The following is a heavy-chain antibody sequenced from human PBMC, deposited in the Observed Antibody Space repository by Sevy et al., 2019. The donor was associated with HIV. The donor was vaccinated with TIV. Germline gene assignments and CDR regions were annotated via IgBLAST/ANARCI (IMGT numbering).Heavy chain of an antibody. V-gene: IGHV6-1*01. D-gene: IGHD2-15*01. Sequence: SQTLSLTCAISGDSVSSNSAAWNWIRQSPSRGLEWLGRTYYRSKWYNDYAVSVKRRITINPDTSKNPFSLQLNSVTPEDTAVYYCARVRYCSGGSCSNHDAFDIWGQGTMVTVSS. CDR3: ARVRYCSGGSCSNHDAFDI. J-gene: IGHJ3*02. CDR1: GDSVSSNSAA. CDR2: TYYRSKWYN.